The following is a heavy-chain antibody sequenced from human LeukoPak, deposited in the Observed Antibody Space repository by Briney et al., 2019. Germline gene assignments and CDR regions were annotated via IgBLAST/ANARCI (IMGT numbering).Heavy chain of an antibody. Sequence: GGSLRLSCAASGFTFSNYGLHWVRQAPGKGLEWVSYISSSDNTIHYADSVKGRFTISRDNSKNSLYLEMNSLRDEDTAMYYCARVHRGYSYGRLDYWGQGTLVTVSS. D-gene: IGHD5-18*01. V-gene: IGHV3-48*02. CDR3: ARVHRGYSYGRLDY. J-gene: IGHJ4*02. CDR2: ISSSDNTI. CDR1: GFTFSNYG.